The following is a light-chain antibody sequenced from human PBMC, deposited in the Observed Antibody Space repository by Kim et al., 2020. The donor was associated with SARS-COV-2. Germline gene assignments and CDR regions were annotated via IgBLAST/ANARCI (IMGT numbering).Light chain of an antibody. J-gene: IGLJ1*01. V-gene: IGLV3-1*01. Sequence: VSPGQKPRITCAGDKLGDNYACGYQHKPGQSPVLVIYQESKRPSGIPERFSGSNTGSTAPLTISGTQAMDEADYFCQAWDSSTAYGFGTGPKVTAL. CDR3: QAWDSSTAYG. CDR1: KLGDNY. CDR2: QES.